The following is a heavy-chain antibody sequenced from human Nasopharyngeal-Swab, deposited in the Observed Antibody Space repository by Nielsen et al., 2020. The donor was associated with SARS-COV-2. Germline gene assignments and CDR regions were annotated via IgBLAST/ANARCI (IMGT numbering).Heavy chain of an antibody. D-gene: IGHD4-23*01. CDR1: GFTFSSHA. J-gene: IGHJ3*02. V-gene: IGHV3-23*01. Sequence: GGSLRLPWAASGFTFSSHAMSWVRQAPGKGLEWVSAISGSGGSTYYADSVKGRFTISRDNSKNTLYLQMNSLRAEDTAVYYCAKEAYGGNSGESAFDIWGQGTMVTVSS. CDR2: ISGSGGST. CDR3: AKEAYGGNSGESAFDI.